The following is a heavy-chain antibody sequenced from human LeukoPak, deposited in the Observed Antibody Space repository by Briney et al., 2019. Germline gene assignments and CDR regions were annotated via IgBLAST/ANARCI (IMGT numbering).Heavy chain of an antibody. CDR1: GYTFTGYY. Sequence: ASVKVSCKASGYTFTGYYMHWVQQAPGQGLEWMGWINPNSGGTNYAQKFQGRVTMTRDTSISTAYMELSRLRSDDTAVYYCARGDGLGVYYYYYMDVWGKGTTVTVSS. CDR3: ARGDGLGVYYYYYMDV. V-gene: IGHV1-2*02. D-gene: IGHD2-21*01. CDR2: INPNSGGT. J-gene: IGHJ6*03.